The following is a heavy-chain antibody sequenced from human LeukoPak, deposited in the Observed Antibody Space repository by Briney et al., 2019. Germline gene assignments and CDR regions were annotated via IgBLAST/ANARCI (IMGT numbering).Heavy chain of an antibody. CDR2: IYHSGST. J-gene: IGHJ5*02. D-gene: IGHD6-19*01. V-gene: IGHV4-38-2*01. Sequence: SETLSLTCAVSGYSISSDCYWGRIRQPPGKGLEWIGSIYHSGSTYYNPSLQSRATISVDTSNNQFSLKLNSVTAADTAVYYCARHCTAMAGICNWFDPWGQGTLVTVSS. CDR3: ARHCTAMAGICNWFDP. CDR1: GYSISSDCY.